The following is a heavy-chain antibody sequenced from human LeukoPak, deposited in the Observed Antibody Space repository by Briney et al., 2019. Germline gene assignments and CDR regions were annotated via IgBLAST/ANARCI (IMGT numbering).Heavy chain of an antibody. Sequence: PGGSLRLSCSASGFTFSTYAMHWVRQAPGKGLEYVSSVSSNVYSTYYADSVKGRFAISRDNSKNTLYLQMSSLRTEDTAVYYCVKDSKSSGWYVPPNFDYWGQGTLVTVSS. CDR1: GFTFSTYA. V-gene: IGHV3-64D*09. J-gene: IGHJ4*02. D-gene: IGHD6-19*01. CDR2: VSSNVYST. CDR3: VKDSKSSGWYVPPNFDY.